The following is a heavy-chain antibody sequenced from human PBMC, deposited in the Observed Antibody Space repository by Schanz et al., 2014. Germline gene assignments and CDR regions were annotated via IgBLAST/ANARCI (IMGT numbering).Heavy chain of an antibody. CDR1: GYTFTSYY. D-gene: IGHD4-17*01. V-gene: IGHV1-46*01. Sequence: QVQLVQSGAEVKKPGASVKVSCEASGYTFTSYYIHWFRQAPGQGLEWMGLINPSSGTTRIAQNFQGRVTMTRDTSLKTAYMEMTDLKFEDAGLYYCAIHYGDRPLWGQGTLIAVSS. CDR2: INPSSGTT. CDR3: AIHYGDRPL. J-gene: IGHJ4*02.